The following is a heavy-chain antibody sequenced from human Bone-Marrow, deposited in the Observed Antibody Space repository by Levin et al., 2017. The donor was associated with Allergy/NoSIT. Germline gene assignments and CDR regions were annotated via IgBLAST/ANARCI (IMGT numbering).Heavy chain of an antibody. V-gene: IGHV4-31*03. J-gene: IGHJ4*02. D-gene: IGHD3-22*01. Sequence: QTLSLTCTVSGGSISSGYYYWNWIRQHPGKGLEWIGYIYDSGNTYYNPSLKSRVTMSVDTSKNQFSLKLSSVTAADTAVYYCARAASYDRSGFYGADYFDYWGQGTLVTVSS. CDR2: IYDSGNT. CDR3: ARAASYDRSGFYGADYFDY. CDR1: GGSISSGYYY.